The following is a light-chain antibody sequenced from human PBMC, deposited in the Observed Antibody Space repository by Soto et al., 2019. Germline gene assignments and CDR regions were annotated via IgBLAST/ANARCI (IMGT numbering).Light chain of an antibody. Sequence: QSVLTQPPSASASLGASVTLTCTLSSGYSNYKVDWYQQRPGKGPRFVMRVGTGGIVGSKGDGIPDRFSVLGSGLNRYLTIKNIQEEDESVYHCGADHGSGSNFVVVFGGGTQLTVL. CDR3: GADHGSGSNFVVV. CDR1: SGYSNYK. V-gene: IGLV9-49*01. CDR2: VGTGGIVG. J-gene: IGLJ2*01.